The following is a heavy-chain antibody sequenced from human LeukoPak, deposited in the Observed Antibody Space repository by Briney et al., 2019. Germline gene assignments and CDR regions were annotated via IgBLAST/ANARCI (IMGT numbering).Heavy chain of an antibody. CDR3: ARVRGSYYYYGMDV. D-gene: IGHD2-15*01. Sequence: ASVKVSCKASGDTFSSYDINWVRQATGQGLEWMGWMNPNSGHTGYAQKFQGRVTMTRNTSISTAYMELSSLRSEDTAVYYCARVRGSYYYYGMDVWGQGTTVTVSS. CDR2: MNPNSGHT. J-gene: IGHJ6*02. CDR1: GDTFSSYD. V-gene: IGHV1-8*01.